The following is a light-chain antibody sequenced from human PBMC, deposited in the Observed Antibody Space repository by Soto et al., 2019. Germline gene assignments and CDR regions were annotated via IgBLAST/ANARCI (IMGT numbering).Light chain of an antibody. Sequence: SELTRAAYVCRSPGQSLPITNTRSSSDVGGYNYVSWYQHLPGKAPELMIYDVSNRPSGVSNRFSGSKSGNTASLTISGLQAEDEADYYCNSYTSSGTYVFGTGTKSPS. CDR3: NSYTSSGTYV. J-gene: IGLJ1*01. CDR1: SSDVGGYNY. CDR2: DVS. V-gene: IGLV2-14*03.